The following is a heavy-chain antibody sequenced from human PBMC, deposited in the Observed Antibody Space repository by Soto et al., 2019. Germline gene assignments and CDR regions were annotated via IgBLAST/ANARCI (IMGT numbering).Heavy chain of an antibody. D-gene: IGHD6-13*01. Sequence: SETLSLTCSVSGGSISGSYWSWIRQSPGKGLEWIGLIFANGHTDYNPSLKSRVTMSVDASKNQFSLRLTSMTAADTAVYYCVASLAASGLDWLDPWGRGTLVTVSS. J-gene: IGHJ5*02. CDR1: GGSISGSY. CDR2: IFANGHT. CDR3: VASLAASGLDWLDP. V-gene: IGHV4-4*07.